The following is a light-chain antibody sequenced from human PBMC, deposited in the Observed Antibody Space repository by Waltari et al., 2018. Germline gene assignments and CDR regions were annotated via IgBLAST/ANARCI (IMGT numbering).Light chain of an antibody. V-gene: IGLV2-8*01. Sequence: QSALTQPPSAPGSPGQSFAISCTGTSSDVCGYNYVSSYQQYPGKAPKLMIYDVNKRPSGVPDRFSGSKSGNTASLTVSGLQAEDEADYYCNSFAGSNNFPWVFGGGTKLTVL. CDR2: DVN. CDR3: NSFAGSNNFPWV. CDR1: SSDVCGYNY. J-gene: IGLJ3*02.